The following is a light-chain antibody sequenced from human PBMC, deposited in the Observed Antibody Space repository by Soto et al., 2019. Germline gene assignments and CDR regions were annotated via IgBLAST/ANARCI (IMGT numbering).Light chain of an antibody. CDR3: QQSYSTPYV. J-gene: IGKJ4*01. V-gene: IGKV1-39*01. CDR1: QSISSY. CDR2: AAS. Sequence: DLQMTQSPSSLSASVGDRVTITCRASQSISSYLNWYQQKPGKAPKLLIYAASSLQSGVPSRFSGSGSGTDFTLTISSLQPEDFATYYCQQSYSTPYVFGGGTKVEIK.